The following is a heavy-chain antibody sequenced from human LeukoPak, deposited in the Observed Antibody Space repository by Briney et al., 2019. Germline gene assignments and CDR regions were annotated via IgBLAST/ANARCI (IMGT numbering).Heavy chain of an antibody. D-gene: IGHD2-15*01. J-gene: IGHJ4*02. CDR1: GYTFITYV. CDR3: ATSRNSARGIDY. CDR2: LNAGNGLT. V-gene: IGHV1-3*01. Sequence: VASVKVSCKASGYTFITYVMHWVRQAPGQRLEWMGWLNAGNGLTKYSQKFRGTVTITRDTSASTAYMELSSLRSEDTAVYYCATSRNSARGIDYWGQGTLVTVSS.